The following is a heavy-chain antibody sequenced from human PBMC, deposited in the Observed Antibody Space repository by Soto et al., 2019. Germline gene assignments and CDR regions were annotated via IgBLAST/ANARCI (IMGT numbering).Heavy chain of an antibody. CDR3: ARDHSEYNYYYAMDV. Sequence: ASVKVSCKASGYTFTGYYMHWVRQAPGQGLEWMGWIHPNSGGTNYAQKFQGWVTMTRDTSISTAYMELSRLRSDDTAVYYCARDHSEYNYYYAMDVWGQGTTVTVSS. CDR2: IHPNSGGT. J-gene: IGHJ6*02. CDR1: GYTFTGYY. V-gene: IGHV1-2*04.